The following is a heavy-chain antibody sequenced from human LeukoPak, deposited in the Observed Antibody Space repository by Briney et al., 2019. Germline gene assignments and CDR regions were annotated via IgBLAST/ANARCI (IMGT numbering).Heavy chain of an antibody. V-gene: IGHV4-59*01. Sequence: SETLSLTYTVSGDSISSYYWNWIRQPPGKGLEWIGYIYYSGSTNYNPSLKSRVTISVDTSKNQFSLKLSSVTAADTAVYYCVRDRGYSSIWYDGYYYGMDVWGQGTTVTVSS. CDR1: GDSISSYY. CDR2: IYYSGST. D-gene: IGHD6-13*01. J-gene: IGHJ6*02. CDR3: VRDRGYSSIWYDGYYYGMDV.